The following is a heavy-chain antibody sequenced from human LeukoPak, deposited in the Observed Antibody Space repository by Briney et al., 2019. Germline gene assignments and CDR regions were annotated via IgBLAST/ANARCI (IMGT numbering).Heavy chain of an antibody. CDR1: GYTFTSYG. J-gene: IGHJ4*02. Sequence: PSASVKVSCKASGYTFTSYGISWVRQAPGQGLEWMGWINPNSGGTNYAQKFQGWVTMTRDTSISTAYMELSRLRSDDTAVYCCARTPRFESARGGTFYDYWGQGTLVTVSS. D-gene: IGHD2/OR15-2a*01. CDR2: INPNSGGT. CDR3: ARTPRFESARGGTFYDY. V-gene: IGHV1-2*04.